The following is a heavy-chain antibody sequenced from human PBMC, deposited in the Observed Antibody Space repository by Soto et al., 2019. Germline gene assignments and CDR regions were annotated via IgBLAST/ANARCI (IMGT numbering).Heavy chain of an antibody. CDR1: GYTLTELS. CDR2: FDPEDGET. J-gene: IGHJ5*02. Sequence: ASVKVSCKVSGYTLTELSMHWVRQAPGKGLEWMGGFDPEDGETIYAQKFQGRVTMTEDTSTDTAYMELSSLRSEDTAVYYCATVSNYVHPQANLTRGNWFDPWGQGTLVTVSS. CDR3: ATVSNYVHPQANLTRGNWFDP. D-gene: IGHD4-4*01. V-gene: IGHV1-24*01.